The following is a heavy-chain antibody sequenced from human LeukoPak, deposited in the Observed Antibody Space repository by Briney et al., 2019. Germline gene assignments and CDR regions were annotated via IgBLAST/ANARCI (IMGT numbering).Heavy chain of an antibody. Sequence: PSETLSLTCTVSGGSISSSSYYWSWIRQPPGKGLEWIGEINHSGSTNYNPSLKSRVTISVDTSKNQFSLKLGSVTAADTAVYYCASRPNRYSSGWGQGTLVTVSS. V-gene: IGHV4-39*07. CDR2: INHSGST. CDR1: GGSISSSSYY. CDR3: ASRPNRYSSG. J-gene: IGHJ4*02. D-gene: IGHD6-19*01.